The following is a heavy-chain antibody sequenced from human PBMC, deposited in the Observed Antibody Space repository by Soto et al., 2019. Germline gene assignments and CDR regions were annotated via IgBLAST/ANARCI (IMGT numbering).Heavy chain of an antibody. J-gene: IGHJ4*02. CDR3: ARDQGIASSGPFDY. CDR2: IYHSGNT. D-gene: IGHD6-13*01. CDR1: GDSISNYY. Sequence: TSETLSLTCTVSGDSISNYYWSWIRQAPGKGLEWIGFIYHSGNTNYNPSLKSRVTMSMDTSKSQFSLKLNSVTAADTAVYYCARDQGIASSGPFDYWGPGTLVTVSS. V-gene: IGHV4-59*01.